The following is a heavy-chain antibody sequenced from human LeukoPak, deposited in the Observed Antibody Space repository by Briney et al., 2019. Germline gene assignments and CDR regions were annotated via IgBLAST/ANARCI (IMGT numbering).Heavy chain of an antibody. CDR1: GASISDYC. D-gene: IGHD3-16*01. Sequence: PSETLSLTCTISGASISDYCWSWIRQSPGKGLEWISYIYSSGSTNYNPSLNSRVTISVDTSKKHFSLKLTSVTAADTAVYYCASTLITFGGLMTFYFDSWGQGTLVTVSS. CDR2: IYSSGST. CDR3: ASTLITFGGLMTFYFDS. V-gene: IGHV4-59*01. J-gene: IGHJ4*02.